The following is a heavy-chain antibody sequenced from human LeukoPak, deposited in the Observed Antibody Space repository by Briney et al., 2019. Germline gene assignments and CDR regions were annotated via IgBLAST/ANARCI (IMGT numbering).Heavy chain of an antibody. Sequence: GGSLRLSCAASGFTFSSYSMNWVRQAPGTGLEWVSCISSSSSYIYYADSVKGRFTISRDNAKNSLYLKMSSLRAEDTAVYYCARAHNWKYGTFDFWGQGTLVTVSS. J-gene: IGHJ4*02. CDR2: ISSSSSYI. V-gene: IGHV3-21*01. D-gene: IGHD1-7*01. CDR3: ARAHNWKYGTFDF. CDR1: GFTFSSYS.